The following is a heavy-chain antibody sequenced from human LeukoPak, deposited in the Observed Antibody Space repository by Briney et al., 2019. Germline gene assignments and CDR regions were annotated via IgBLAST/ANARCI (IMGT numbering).Heavy chain of an antibody. J-gene: IGHJ4*02. V-gene: IGHV4-59*01. CDR1: GGSISSYY. D-gene: IGHD5-18*01. Sequence: SETLSLTCTVSGGSISSYYWSWVRQSPGEGLEWIGYFHYRWTTNYNPSLKSRVPISVATSNNQFSLNLSSLTAADTAVYYCSRSVLGYSYGLHIDYWGQGTLVTVSS. CDR3: SRSVLGYSYGLHIDY. CDR2: FHYRWTT.